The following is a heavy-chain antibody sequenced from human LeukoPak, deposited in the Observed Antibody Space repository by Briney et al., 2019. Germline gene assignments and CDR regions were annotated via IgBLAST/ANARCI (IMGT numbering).Heavy chain of an antibody. D-gene: IGHD2-15*01. CDR1: GGSFSGYY. V-gene: IGHV4-34*01. J-gene: IGHJ1*01. CDR3: ARVPEFACGLVY. Sequence: SETLSLTCAVYGGSFSGYYWSWIRQPPGKGLEWIGEINHSGSANYNPSLKSRVTISVDTSKSQFSLKVSSVTAADTAVYYCARVPEFACGLVYWGQGTLLTVSS. CDR2: INHSGSA.